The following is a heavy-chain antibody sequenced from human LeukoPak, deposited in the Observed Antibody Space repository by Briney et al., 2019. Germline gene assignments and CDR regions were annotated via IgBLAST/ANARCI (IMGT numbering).Heavy chain of an antibody. D-gene: IGHD6-19*01. CDR2: ISTSISYI. CDR1: TFTISSNT. J-gene: IGHJ4*02. V-gene: IGHV3-21*01. Sequence: PWGSLRCYSAASTFTISSNTRNWVRQAPGKGLKWVSSISTSISYIYYADSVKGRFTISRDNAKNSLYLQMNSLRAEDTAVYYCTTRIAVATTDFDYWGQGTLVTVSS. CDR3: TTRIAVATTDFDY.